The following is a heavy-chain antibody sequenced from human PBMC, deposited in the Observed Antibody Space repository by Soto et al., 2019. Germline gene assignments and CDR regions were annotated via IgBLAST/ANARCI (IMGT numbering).Heavy chain of an antibody. CDR2: IIPIFGTA. Sequence: VQLLESGGGLVQPGGSLRLSCAASGFTFSSYAISWVRQAPGQGLEWMGGIIPIFGTANYAQKFQGRVTITADKSTSTAYMELSSLRSEDTAVYYCASGSSGWYYFDYWGQGTLVTVSS. J-gene: IGHJ4*02. D-gene: IGHD6-19*01. CDR1: GFTFSSYA. CDR3: ASGSSGWYYFDY. V-gene: IGHV1-69*06.